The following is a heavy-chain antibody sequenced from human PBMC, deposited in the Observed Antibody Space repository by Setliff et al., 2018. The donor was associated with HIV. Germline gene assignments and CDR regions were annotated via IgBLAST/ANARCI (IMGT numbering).Heavy chain of an antibody. CDR2: IKQDGSDK. CDR1: GFSFKSAW. J-gene: IGHJ6*03. V-gene: IGHV3-7*03. CDR3: ARVDGSSSWFYYYYYYMDI. Sequence: PGGSLRLSCAASGFSFKSAWMSWVRQAPGKGLEWVANIKQDGSDKYYVDSVKGRFTISRDNAKNSLYLQMNSLRAEDTAVYYCARVDGSSSWFYYYYYYMDIWGKGTTVTVSS. D-gene: IGHD6-13*01.